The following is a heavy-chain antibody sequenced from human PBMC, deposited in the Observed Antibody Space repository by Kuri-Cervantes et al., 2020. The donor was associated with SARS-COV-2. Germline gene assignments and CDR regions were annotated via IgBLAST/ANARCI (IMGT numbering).Heavy chain of an antibody. CDR3: VRIRAATVIADY. Sequence: SGPTLLKPTETLTLTCTFSGFSLPTSGMCVAWIRQPPGKALEWLARIDWDDDKYYKTSLNTRLSISKDTSKDQVVLTMTNMDPVDTATYYCVRIRAATVIADYWGQGTLVTVSS. J-gene: IGHJ4*02. CDR2: IDWDDDK. V-gene: IGHV2-70*11. CDR1: GFSLPTSGMC. D-gene: IGHD4-11*01.